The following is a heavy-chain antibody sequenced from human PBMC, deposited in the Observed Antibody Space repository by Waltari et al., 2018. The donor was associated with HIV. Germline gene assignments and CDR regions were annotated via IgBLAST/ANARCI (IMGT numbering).Heavy chain of an antibody. CDR2: IYYSGST. J-gene: IGHJ4*02. D-gene: IGHD4-17*01. Sequence: QLQLQESGPGLVKPSETLSLTCTVSGGSISSSSYYWGWIRQPPGKGLEWIGGIYYSGSTPYTPPLKIRVTISVDTSENQFSLKLSSVTAADTAVYYWARLGNDYGDYWGQGTLVTVSS. V-gene: IGHV4-39*01. CDR1: GGSISSSSYY. CDR3: ARLGNDYGDY.